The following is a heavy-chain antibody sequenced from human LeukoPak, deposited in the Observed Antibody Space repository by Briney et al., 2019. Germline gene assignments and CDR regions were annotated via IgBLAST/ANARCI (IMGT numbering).Heavy chain of an antibody. CDR1: GYSFTSYW. Sequence: GESLKISCRGSGYSFTSYWIGWVRQMPGKGLEWMGIIYPGDSDTRYSPSFQGQVTISADKSISTAYLQWSSLKASDTAMYYCARRYYGSGSYYNWFDPWGQGTLVTVSS. CDR3: ARRYYGSGSYYNWFDP. J-gene: IGHJ5*02. CDR2: IYPGDSDT. V-gene: IGHV5-51*01. D-gene: IGHD3-10*01.